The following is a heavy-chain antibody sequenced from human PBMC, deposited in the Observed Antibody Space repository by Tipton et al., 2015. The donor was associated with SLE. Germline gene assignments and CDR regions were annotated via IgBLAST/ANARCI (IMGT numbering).Heavy chain of an antibody. CDR2: MYYSGTT. V-gene: IGHV4-59*01. Sequence: TLSLTCTVSGGSISSYYWTWIRQPPGAGLEWIGHMYYSGTTNYNPSLTSRVTISVDTSKNQLSLKMTAVTAADTAVYYCVRGTHCTNGVCFYYYYMDVWGKGTTVTVS. CDR3: VRGTHCTNGVCFYYYYMDV. D-gene: IGHD2-8*01. CDR1: GGSISSYY. J-gene: IGHJ6*03.